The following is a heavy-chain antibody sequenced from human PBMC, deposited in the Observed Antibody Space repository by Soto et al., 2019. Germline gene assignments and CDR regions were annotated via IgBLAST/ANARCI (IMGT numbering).Heavy chain of an antibody. CDR1: GGSISSYY. J-gene: IGHJ4*02. CDR3: ARGDQKIVDASEY. D-gene: IGHD2-15*01. V-gene: IGHV4-59*01. CDR2: IYYSGST. Sequence: SETLSLTCTVSGGSISSYYWSWIRQPPGKGLEWIGYIYYSGSTNYNPSLKSRVTISVDTSKNQFSLKLSSVTAADTAVYYCARGDQKIVDASEYWGPGTLVTVSS.